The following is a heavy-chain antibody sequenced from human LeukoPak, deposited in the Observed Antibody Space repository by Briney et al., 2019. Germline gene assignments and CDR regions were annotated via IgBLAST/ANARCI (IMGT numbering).Heavy chain of an antibody. V-gene: IGHV4-31*03. J-gene: IGHJ4*02. D-gene: IGHD5-18*01. CDR3: ASTDTAMVYS. CDR1: GGSISSGGYY. CDR2: IYYSGST. Sequence: SETLSLTCTVSGGSISSGGYYWSWIRQHPGKGLEWIGYIYYSGSTYYNPSLKSRVTISVDTSKNQFSLKLSSVTAADTAVYYCASTDTAMVYSWGQGTLVTVSS.